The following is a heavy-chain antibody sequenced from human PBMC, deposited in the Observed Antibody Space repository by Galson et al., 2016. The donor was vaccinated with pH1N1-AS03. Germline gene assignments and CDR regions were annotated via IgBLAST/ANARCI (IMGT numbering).Heavy chain of an antibody. V-gene: IGHV3-30*04. CDR2: ISYDGSDK. CDR1: GITFSSYA. D-gene: IGHD6-6*01. J-gene: IGHJ6*02. Sequence: SLRLSCAASGITFSSYAMHRVRQAPGKGLEWVAVISYDGSDKYYADSVKGRFTISRDNSKNTLYLQMNSLSPDDTAVFYCARDTTAARLLGPVPTWGQGTTVTVSS. CDR3: ARDTTAARLLGPVPT.